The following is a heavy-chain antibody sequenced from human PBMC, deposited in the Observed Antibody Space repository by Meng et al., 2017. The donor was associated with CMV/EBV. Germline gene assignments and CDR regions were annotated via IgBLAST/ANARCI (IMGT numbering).Heavy chain of an antibody. Sequence: ETLSLTCAVYGGSFSGYSWNWIRQSPAKGLEWIGNIKDTGTTNYNPSLKSRVSILVDTSKNQFSLKLKSVTGADTAIYYCARGAPGYWGQGTLVTVSS. CDR1: GGSFSGYS. V-gene: IGHV4-34*01. J-gene: IGHJ4*02. CDR3: ARGAPGY. CDR2: IKDTGTT.